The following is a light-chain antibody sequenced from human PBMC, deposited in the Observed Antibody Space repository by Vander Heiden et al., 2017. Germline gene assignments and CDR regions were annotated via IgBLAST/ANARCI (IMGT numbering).Light chain of an antibody. CDR1: KFGDKY. CDR2: QDS. CDR3: QAWDSITDNVV. V-gene: IGLV3-1*01. J-gene: IGLJ2*01. Sequence: SYELTQPPSVSVSTGQTASITYSVCKFGDKYACWYQQKPGQSPVLVIYQDSKRPSGIPERFSGSNSGNTATLTIIWTQTINEADYYCQAWDSITDNVVFGGGTKLTVL.